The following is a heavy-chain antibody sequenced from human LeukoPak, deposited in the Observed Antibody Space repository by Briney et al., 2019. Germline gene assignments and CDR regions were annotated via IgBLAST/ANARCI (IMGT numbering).Heavy chain of an antibody. V-gene: IGHV3-23*01. J-gene: IGHJ6*03. D-gene: IGHD2-2*01. CDR3: AKDPSLRLRYCSSTSCAREVDV. CDR2: ISGSGGST. CDR1: GFTFSSYA. Sequence: PGGSLRLSCAASGFTFSSYAMSWVRQAPGKGLEWVSAISGSGGSTYYVDSVKGRFTISRDNSKNTLYLQMNSLRAEDTAVYYCAKDPSLRLRYCSSTSCAREVDVWGKGTTVTVS.